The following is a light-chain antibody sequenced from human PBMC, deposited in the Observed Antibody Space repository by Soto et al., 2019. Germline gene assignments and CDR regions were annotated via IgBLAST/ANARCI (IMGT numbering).Light chain of an antibody. CDR2: RNN. CDR1: SSNIGSNY. J-gene: IGLJ3*02. V-gene: IGLV1-47*01. CDR3: AAWDDSLSGV. Sequence: QSVLTQPPSASGTPGQRVTISCSGSSSNIGSNYVYWYQQLPGTAPKLLIDRNNQRPSGVPDRFSGSKSGTSASLAISGLRSEDEEDYYCAAWDDSLSGVFGGGTKLTVL.